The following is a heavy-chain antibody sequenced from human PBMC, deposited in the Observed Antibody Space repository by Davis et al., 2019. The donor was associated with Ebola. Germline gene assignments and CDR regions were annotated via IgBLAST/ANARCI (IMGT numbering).Heavy chain of an antibody. Sequence: GGSLRLSCAASGFTFRSYAMSWVRQAPGKGLEWVSAISGSGGSTYYADSVKGRFTISRDNSKNTLYLQMNSLRAEDTALYYCARDQDTSPEWIWFDSWGQGTLVTVSS. CDR1: GFTFRSYA. CDR2: ISGSGGST. CDR3: ARDQDTSPEWIWFDS. D-gene: IGHD3-3*01. J-gene: IGHJ5*01. V-gene: IGHV3-23*01.